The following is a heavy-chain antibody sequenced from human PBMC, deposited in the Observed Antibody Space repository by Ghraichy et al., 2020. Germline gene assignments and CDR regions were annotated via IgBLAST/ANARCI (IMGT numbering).Heavy chain of an antibody. CDR3: ARGSRVVRFYDYDGMGV. V-gene: IGHV3-48*02. J-gene: IGHJ6*02. D-gene: IGHD4-23*01. CDR2: ITSSGRTI. CDR1: GFSISSHG. Sequence: LSLTCVGSGFSISSHGMNWVRQSSGKGLEWVSYITSSGRTIFYAYSARGRFTISRDNAQNSVYLQMKSLRDEDTAVYYCARGSRVVRFYDYDGMGVWSLGTTVTVAS.